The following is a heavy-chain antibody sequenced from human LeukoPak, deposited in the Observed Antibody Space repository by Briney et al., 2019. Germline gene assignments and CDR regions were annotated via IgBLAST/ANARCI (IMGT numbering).Heavy chain of an antibody. CDR1: GFTVTSSY. D-gene: IGHD6-13*01. V-gene: IGHV3-66*02. Sequence: GGSLRLSCAASGFTVTSSYMSWFRQAPGKGLEWVSIIYSGGATYYAASVKGRFAISRDNSKTTLYLQMNGLRPEDTAMYYCARQAAAATPFHYWGQGSLVTVSS. CDR3: ARQAAAATPFHY. J-gene: IGHJ4*02. CDR2: IYSGGAT.